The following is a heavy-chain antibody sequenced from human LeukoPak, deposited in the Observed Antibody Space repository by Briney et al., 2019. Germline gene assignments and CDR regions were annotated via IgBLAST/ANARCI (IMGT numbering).Heavy chain of an antibody. J-gene: IGHJ4*02. D-gene: IGHD4-17*01. CDR3: AKAGRTTVTNPYFDY. Sequence: GGSLRLSCAASGFTFSSYGMHWVRQAPGKGLEWVAVVWYDGSNKYYADSVKGRFTISRDNSKNTLYLQMNSLRAEDTAVYYCAKAGRTTVTNPYFDYWGQGTLVTVSS. V-gene: IGHV3-33*06. CDR1: GFTFSSYG. CDR2: VWYDGSNK.